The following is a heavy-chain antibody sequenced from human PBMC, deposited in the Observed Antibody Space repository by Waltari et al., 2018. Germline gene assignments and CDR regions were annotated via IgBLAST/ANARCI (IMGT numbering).Heavy chain of an antibody. J-gene: IGHJ4*02. Sequence: QVQLQESGPGLVKPSETLSLTCTVSGDSISSYYWSWIRQPAGKGLEYIGRIYTGRHPNYNPSLESRVTMSIDTSKNSLYLQMNSLRADDTALYYCAREKLMGEYIDYWGQGTLVTVSS. V-gene: IGHV4-4*07. CDR1: GDSISSYY. D-gene: IGHD2-15*01. CDR3: AREKLMGEYIDY. CDR2: IYTGRHP.